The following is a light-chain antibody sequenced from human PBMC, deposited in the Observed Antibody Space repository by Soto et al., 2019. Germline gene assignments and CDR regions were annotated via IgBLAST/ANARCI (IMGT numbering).Light chain of an antibody. CDR1: NSNIGRNY. V-gene: IGLV1-51*01. CDR2: GNN. CDR3: ATWDNTLSVEV. J-gene: IGLJ3*02. Sequence: QSVLTQPPSVSAAPGQKVTISCFGSNSNIGRNYVSWYQQPPGTAPKLLIYGNNNRHSGITDRISGSKSGTSATLGITGLQPGDEADYYCATWDNTLSVEVFGGGTKVTVL.